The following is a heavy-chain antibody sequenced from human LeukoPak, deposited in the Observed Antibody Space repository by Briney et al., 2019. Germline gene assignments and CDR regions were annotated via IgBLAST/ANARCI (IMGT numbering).Heavy chain of an antibody. J-gene: IGHJ3*02. CDR2: IYSGGST. D-gene: IGHD6-13*01. Sequence: PGGSLRLSCAASGFTVSSNYMSWVRQAPGKGLEWVSVIYSGGSTYYADSVKGRFTISRDNSKNTLYLQMNSLRAEDTAVYYCARDSEGYSSSWSYDAFDIWGQGTMVTVSS. CDR1: GFTVSSNY. V-gene: IGHV3-66*01. CDR3: ARDSEGYSSSWSYDAFDI.